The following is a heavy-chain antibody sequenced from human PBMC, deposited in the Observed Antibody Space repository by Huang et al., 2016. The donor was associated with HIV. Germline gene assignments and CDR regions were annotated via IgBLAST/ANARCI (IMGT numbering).Heavy chain of an antibody. CDR2: FDPENYET. CDR1: GYTLSELS. J-gene: IGHJ4*02. V-gene: IGHV1-24*01. D-gene: IGHD3-16*01. CDR3: AGGLLAMNY. Sequence: QVQLVQSGPEVKKPGASVKVSCKVSGYTLSELSMHWVRQVPGKGLEWMGGFDPENYETLHAQRFQGRVTMTEDTSMNTAYMELIGLTSEDTAVYYCAGGLLAMNYWGQGTLVTVSS.